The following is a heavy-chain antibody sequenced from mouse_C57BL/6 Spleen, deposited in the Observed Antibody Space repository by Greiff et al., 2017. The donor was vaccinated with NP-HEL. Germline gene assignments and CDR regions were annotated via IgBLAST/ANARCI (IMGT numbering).Heavy chain of an antibody. Sequence: QVQLQQSGAELVRPGTSVKVSCKASGYAFTNYLIEWVKQRPGQGLEWIGVINPGSGGTNYNEKFKGKATLTADKSSSTAYMQLSSLTSEDSAVYFCARRGTYYYGSSLLYWGQGTTLTVSS. D-gene: IGHD1-1*01. V-gene: IGHV1-54*01. CDR2: INPGSGGT. CDR3: ARRGTYYYGSSLLY. J-gene: IGHJ2*01. CDR1: GYAFTNYL.